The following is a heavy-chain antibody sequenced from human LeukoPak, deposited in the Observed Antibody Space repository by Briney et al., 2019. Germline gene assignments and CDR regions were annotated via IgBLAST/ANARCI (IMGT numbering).Heavy chain of an antibody. V-gene: IGHV4-59*01. CDR2: IYYSGST. CDR3: ARARDSSSWPFLWFDP. D-gene: IGHD6-13*01. CDR1: GGSISSYY. Sequence: SETLSLTCTVSGGSISSYYWSWIRQPPGKGLEWIGYIYYSGSTNYNPSLKSRVTISVDTSKNQFSLKLSSVTAADTAVYYCARARDSSSWPFLWFDPWGQGTLVTVSS. J-gene: IGHJ5*02.